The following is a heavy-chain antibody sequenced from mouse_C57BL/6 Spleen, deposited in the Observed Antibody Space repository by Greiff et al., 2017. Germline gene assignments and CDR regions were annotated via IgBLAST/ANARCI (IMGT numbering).Heavy chain of an antibody. V-gene: IGHV1-80*01. CDR3: ARGVTTVEGSCFGY. J-gene: IGHJ2*01. Sequence: QVQLQQSGAELVKPGASVKISCKASGYAFSSYWMNWVKQRPGKGLEWIGQIYPGDGDTNYNGKFKGKATLTADKSSSTAYMQLSSLTSEDSAVYFCARGVTTVEGSCFGYWGQGTTLTVSS. D-gene: IGHD1-1*01. CDR2: IYPGDGDT. CDR1: GYAFSSYW.